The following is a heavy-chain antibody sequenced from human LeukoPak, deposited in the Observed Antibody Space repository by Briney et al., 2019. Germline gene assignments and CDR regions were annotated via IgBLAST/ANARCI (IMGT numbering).Heavy chain of an antibody. CDR2: ISAYNGNT. J-gene: IGHJ4*02. CDR1: GYTFTSYG. D-gene: IGHD3-22*01. Sequence: ASVKVSCKASGYTFTSYGISWVRQAPGQGLEGTGWISAYNGNTNYAQKLQGRVTMTTDTSTSTAYMELRSLRSDDTAVYYCARDRPGITMIVVETLDYWGQGTLVTVSS. CDR3: ARDRPGITMIVVETLDY. V-gene: IGHV1-18*01.